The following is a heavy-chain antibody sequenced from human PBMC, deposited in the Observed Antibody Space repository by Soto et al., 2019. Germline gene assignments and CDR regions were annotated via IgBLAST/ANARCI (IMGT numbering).Heavy chain of an antibody. J-gene: IGHJ4*02. CDR2: IKTKTDGGTT. V-gene: IGHV3-15*01. CDR1: GFTFSNAW. D-gene: IGHD1-26*01. Sequence: EVQLVESGGGLVKPGGSLRLSCAASGFTFSNAWMSWVRQAPGKGLEWVGRIKTKTDGGTTDYAALVKGRSTISRDDSKNTLYLQMKSLKIEDTAVYYCTTGGIVGDSVYDPTLNQDYWGQGTLVTVSS. CDR3: TTGGIVGDSVYDPTLNQDY.